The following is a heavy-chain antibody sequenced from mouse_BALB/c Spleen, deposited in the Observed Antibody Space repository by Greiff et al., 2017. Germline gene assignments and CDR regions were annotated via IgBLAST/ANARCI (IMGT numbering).Heavy chain of an antibody. J-gene: IGHJ3*01. CDR3: ARSYDYDGAWFAY. Sequence: EVKLMESGAELVKPGASVKLSCTASGFNIKDTYMHWVKQRPEQGLEWIGRIDPANGNTKYDPKFQGKATITADTSSNTAYLQLSSLTSEDTAVYYCARSYDYDGAWFAYWGQGTLVTVSA. CDR2: IDPANGNT. D-gene: IGHD2-4*01. CDR1: GFNIKDTY. V-gene: IGHV14-3*02.